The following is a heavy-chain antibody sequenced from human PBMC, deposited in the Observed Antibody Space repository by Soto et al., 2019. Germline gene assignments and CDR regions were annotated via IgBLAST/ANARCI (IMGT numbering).Heavy chain of an antibody. CDR3: AAAPAGDFWSGYPPAPFDP. D-gene: IGHD3-3*01. CDR1: GFTFTSSA. Sequence: SVKVSCKASGFTFTSSAVQWVRQARGQRLEWIGWIVVGSGNTNYAQKFQERVTITRDMSTSTAYMELSSLRSEDTAVYYCAAAPAGDFWSGYPPAPFDPWGQGTLVTVSS. J-gene: IGHJ5*02. CDR2: IVVGSGNT. V-gene: IGHV1-58*01.